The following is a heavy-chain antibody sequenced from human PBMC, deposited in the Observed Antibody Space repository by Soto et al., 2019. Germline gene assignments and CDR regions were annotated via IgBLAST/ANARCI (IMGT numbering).Heavy chain of an antibody. CDR1: GDSISSYF. CDR2: IDYSGSA. CDR3: ARHSNTWNGGLFDY. J-gene: IGHJ4*02. V-gene: IGHV4-59*08. D-gene: IGHD6-13*01. Sequence: SETLSLTCSVSGDSISSYFWSWIRQPPGKGLEWIAYIDYSGSATYNPSLKSRLTISVDTSKNQFSLKLRSVTAADTAVYYCARHSNTWNGGLFDYWGQGTRVTVSS.